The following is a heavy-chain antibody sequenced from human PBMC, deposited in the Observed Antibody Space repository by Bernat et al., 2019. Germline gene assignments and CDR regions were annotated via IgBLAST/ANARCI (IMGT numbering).Heavy chain of an antibody. Sequence: QVQLVESGGGVVQPGRSLRLSCAVSGFTFSSHTLHWVRQAPGKGLEWVAVISYDGSNKYYADSVKGRFTISSDNSKNTLYLQMNSLRAEDTAVYYCAREGPTTVVSFDYWGQGTLVTVSA. CDR3: AREGPTTVVSFDY. D-gene: IGHD4-23*01. J-gene: IGHJ4*02. CDR2: ISYDGSNK. V-gene: IGHV3-30-3*01. CDR1: GFTFSSHT.